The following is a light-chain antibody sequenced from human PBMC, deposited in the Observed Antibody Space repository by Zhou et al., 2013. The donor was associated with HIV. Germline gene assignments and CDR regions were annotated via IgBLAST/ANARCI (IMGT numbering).Light chain of an antibody. J-gene: IGKJ2*01. V-gene: IGKV1-39*01. CDR1: QSISNY. CDR3: QQSYSTTYT. Sequence: DIQMTQSPSSLSASVGDRVTITCRASQSISNYLNWYQLKPGKAPKLLIYGASTLTKVGVPSRFSGSGSGTDFTLTISSLQHEDFATYYCQQSYSTTYTFGQGTKLEIK. CDR2: GAS.